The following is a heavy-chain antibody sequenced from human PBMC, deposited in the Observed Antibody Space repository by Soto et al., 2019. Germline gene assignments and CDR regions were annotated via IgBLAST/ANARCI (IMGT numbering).Heavy chain of an antibody. V-gene: IGHV4-59*08. D-gene: IGHD3-10*01. J-gene: IGHJ4*02. Sequence: SETLSLTCTVSGGSISSYYWSWIRQPPGKGLEWIGYIYYSGSTNYNPSLKSRVTISVDTSKNQFSLKLNSMTAADTAVYYCARHNYGSGSTYFDYGGQGTLVTSPQ. CDR3: ARHNYGSGSTYFDY. CDR1: GGSISSYY. CDR2: IYYSGST.